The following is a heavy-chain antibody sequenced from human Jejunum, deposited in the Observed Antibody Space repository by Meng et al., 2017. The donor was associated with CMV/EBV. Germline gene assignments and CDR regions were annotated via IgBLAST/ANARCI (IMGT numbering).Heavy chain of an antibody. CDR3: ASRRSVSGSLNWYFDL. J-gene: IGHJ2*01. Sequence: GFTFSSYWMHWVRQAPGKGLVWVSRINSDGSSTSYADSVKGRFTISRDNAKNTLYLQMNSLTAEDTAVYYCASRRSVSGSLNWYFDLWGRGTLVTVSS. D-gene: IGHD6-19*01. CDR1: GFTFSSYW. V-gene: IGHV3-74*01. CDR2: INSDGSST.